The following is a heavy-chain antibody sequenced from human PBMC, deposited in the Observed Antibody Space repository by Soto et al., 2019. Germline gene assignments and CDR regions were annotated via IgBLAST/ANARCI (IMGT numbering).Heavy chain of an antibody. Sequence: GESLKISCKGSGYSFTSYWIGWVRQMPGKGLEWIGIIYPGDFDTRYSPSVQGQVTISADKSISTAYLQWSSLKASDTAMYYCSRIISAGRCSFDYWGQGTLVTVSS. CDR2: IYPGDFDT. V-gene: IGHV5-51*01. J-gene: IGHJ4*02. CDR1: GYSFTSYW. CDR3: SRIISAGRCSFDY. D-gene: IGHD4-17*01.